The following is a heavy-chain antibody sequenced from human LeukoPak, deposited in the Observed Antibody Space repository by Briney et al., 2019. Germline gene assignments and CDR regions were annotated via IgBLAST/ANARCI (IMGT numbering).Heavy chain of an antibody. CDR1: GFTFSRSW. D-gene: IGHD3-3*02. CDR3: ATLAFDS. V-gene: IGHV3-7*01. J-gene: IGHJ4*02. Sequence: GGSLRLSCTASGFTFSRSWMHWVRQAPGKGLEWVADIKEDGSDKYYGDSVKGRFSISRDNAKNSVYLQMNSLSPEDTAIYFCATLAFDSWGRGTLVTVSS. CDR2: IKEDGSDK.